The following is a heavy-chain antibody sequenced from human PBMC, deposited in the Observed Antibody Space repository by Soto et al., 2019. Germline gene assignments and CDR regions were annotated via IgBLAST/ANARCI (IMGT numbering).Heavy chain of an antibody. J-gene: IGHJ5*02. CDR1: GGTFSSYA. D-gene: IGHD6-6*01. V-gene: IGHV1-69*13. CDR3: ARDMGLEYSRDWFAP. CDR2: IIPIFGTA. Sequence: ASVKVSCKASGGTFSSYAISWVRQAPGQGLEWMGGIIPIFGTANYAQKFQGRVTITADESTSTAYMELSSLRSEDTAVYYCARDMGLEYSRDWFAPWGQGTLVTVSS.